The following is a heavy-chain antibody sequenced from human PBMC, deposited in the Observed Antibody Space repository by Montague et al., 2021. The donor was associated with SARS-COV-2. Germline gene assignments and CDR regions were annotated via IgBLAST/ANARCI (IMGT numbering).Heavy chain of an antibody. Sequence: SETLSLTCTVSGGSITNYYWNWIRQPPGKGLEWIGYIFYTGSTNYNPSLKSRVTISVDTSKNQFSLKLTSVTAADTAVYYCARGTWQQLNYRGQGTLVTVSS. V-gene: IGHV4-59*13. D-gene: IGHD6-13*01. CDR3: ARGTWQQLNY. J-gene: IGHJ4*02. CDR1: GGSITNYY. CDR2: IFYTGST.